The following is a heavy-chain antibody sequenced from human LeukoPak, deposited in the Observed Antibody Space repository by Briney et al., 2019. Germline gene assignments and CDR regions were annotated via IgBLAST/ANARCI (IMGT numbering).Heavy chain of an antibody. CDR1: GFTFSNYW. CDR2: IKTDGSEK. J-gene: IGHJ5*02. D-gene: IGHD3-22*01. CDR3: VKGYYQFDP. V-gene: IGHV3-7*01. Sequence: GALRLSCEGSGFTFSNYWMGWVRQAPGKGLQWVANIKTDGSEKYYVDSVKGRFTISRDNSKNTLYLQMNSLRAEDTAVYYCVKGYYQFDPWGQGTLVTVSS.